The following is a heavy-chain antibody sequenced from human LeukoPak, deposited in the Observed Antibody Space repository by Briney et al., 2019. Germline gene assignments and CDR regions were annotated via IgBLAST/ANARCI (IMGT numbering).Heavy chain of an antibody. CDR1: GFTVSSNY. V-gene: IGHV3-53*01. D-gene: IGHD3-3*01. J-gene: IGHJ6*03. CDR3: ARGSMGWSGRTYYYYMDV. CDR2: IYSGGST. Sequence: GGSLRLSCAASGFTVSSNYMSWVRQAPGKGLEWVSVIYSGGSTYYADSVGGRFTISRDNSKNTLYLQMNSLRAEDTAVYYCARGSMGWSGRTYYYYMDVWGKGTTVTVSS.